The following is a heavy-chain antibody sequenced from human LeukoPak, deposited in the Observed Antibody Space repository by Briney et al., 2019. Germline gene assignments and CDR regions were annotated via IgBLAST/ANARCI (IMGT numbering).Heavy chain of an antibody. CDR1: GFPVIGTY. J-gene: IGHJ4*02. V-gene: IGHV3-23*01. Sequence: QSGGSLRLSCAASGFPVIGTYMSWVRQAPGKGLEWVSAISGSGGSTYYADSVKGRFTISRDNSKNTLYLQMNSLRAEDTAVYYCAKDYDDSSGYYPHFDYWGQGTLVTVSS. CDR2: ISGSGGST. D-gene: IGHD3-22*01. CDR3: AKDYDDSSGYYPHFDY.